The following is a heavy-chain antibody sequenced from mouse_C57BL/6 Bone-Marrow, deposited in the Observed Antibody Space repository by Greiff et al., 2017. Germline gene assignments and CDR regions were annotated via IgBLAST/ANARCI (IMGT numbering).Heavy chain of an antibody. V-gene: IGHV1-47*01. CDR1: GYTFTTYP. D-gene: IGHD1-1*02. J-gene: IGHJ2*01. CDR2: FHPYNDDT. Sequence: VQLQQSGAELVKPGASVKMSCKASGYTFTTYPIEWMKQNHGQSLEWIGNFHPYNDDTKYNEKFKGKATLTVEKSSSTVYLGLSRLTSDDSAVYYCARGGNDGGYYWDYWGQGTTLTVSA. CDR3: ARGGNDGGYYWDY.